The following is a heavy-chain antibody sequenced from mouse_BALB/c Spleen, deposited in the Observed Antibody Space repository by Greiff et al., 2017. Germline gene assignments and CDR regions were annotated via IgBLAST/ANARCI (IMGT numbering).Heavy chain of an antibody. CDR2: ISSGSSTI. J-gene: IGHJ2*01. Sequence: EVQRVESGGGLVQPGGSLKLSCAASGFTFSSFGMHWVRQAPEKGLEWVAYISSGSSTIYYADTVKGRFTISRDNPKNTLFLQMTSLRSEDTAMYYCARGVRNYVFYFDHWGQGTTLTVSS. CDR1: GFTFSSFG. V-gene: IGHV5-17*02. CDR3: ARGVRNYVFYFDH. D-gene: IGHD2-1*01.